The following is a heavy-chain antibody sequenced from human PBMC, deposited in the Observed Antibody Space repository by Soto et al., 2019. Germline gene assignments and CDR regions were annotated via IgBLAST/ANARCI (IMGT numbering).Heavy chain of an antibody. V-gene: IGHV1-58*02. J-gene: IGHJ6*02. D-gene: IGHD3-10*01. CDR1: GFTFTSSA. CDR2: IVVGSGNT. CDR3: AAGLLWVGEFRHYGMDV. Sequence: SVKVSCKASGFTFTSSAMQWVRQARGQRLEWIGWIVVGSGNTNYAQKFQERVTITRDMSTSTAYMELSSLRSEDTAVYYCAAGLLWVGEFRHYGMDVWGQGTTVTVSS.